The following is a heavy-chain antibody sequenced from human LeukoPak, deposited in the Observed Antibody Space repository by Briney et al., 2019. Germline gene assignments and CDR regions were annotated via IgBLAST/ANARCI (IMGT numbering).Heavy chain of an antibody. J-gene: IGHJ3*02. V-gene: IGHV4-59*01. CDR3: ARERGGDYSDAFDI. D-gene: IGHD4-11*01. CDR1: GDSISSYY. CDR2: IFYSGST. Sequence: SETLSLTCTVSGDSISSYYWSWIRQPPGQGLEWSGYIFYSGSTSYNPSLKSRVTISIDTSKNQFSLKLSSVTAADTAVYYCARERGGDYSDAFDIWGQRTMVTVS.